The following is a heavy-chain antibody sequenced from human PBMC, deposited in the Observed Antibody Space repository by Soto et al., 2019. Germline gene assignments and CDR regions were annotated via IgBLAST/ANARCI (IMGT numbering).Heavy chain of an antibody. V-gene: IGHV3-30-3*01. J-gene: IGHJ6*02. CDR2: ISYDGSNK. CDR1: GFTFSSYA. Sequence: GGSLRLSCAASGFTFSSYAMHWVRQAPGKGLEWVAVISYDGSNKYYADSVKGRFTISRDNSKNTLYLQMNSLRAEDTAVYYCARNAMAGISWVWVPYYYYGMDVWGQGTTVTVSS. CDR3: ARNAMAGISWVWVPYYYYGMDV. D-gene: IGHD6-19*01.